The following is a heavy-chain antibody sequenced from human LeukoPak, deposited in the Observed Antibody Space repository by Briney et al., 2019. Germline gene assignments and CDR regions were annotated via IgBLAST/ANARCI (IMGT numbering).Heavy chain of an antibody. CDR3: ARVAPYAYYDFWSGSPYYFDY. D-gene: IGHD3-3*01. J-gene: IGHJ4*02. V-gene: IGHV4-59*01. Sequence: PSETLSLTRTVSGGSISSYYWSWIRQPPGKGLEWIGYIYYSGSTNYNPSLKSRVTISVDTSKNQFSLKLSSVTAADTAVYYCARVAPYAYYDFWSGSPYYFDYWGQGTLVTVSS. CDR2: IYYSGST. CDR1: GGSISSYY.